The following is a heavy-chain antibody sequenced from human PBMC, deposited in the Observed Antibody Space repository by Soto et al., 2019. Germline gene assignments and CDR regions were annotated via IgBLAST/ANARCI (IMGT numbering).Heavy chain of an antibody. J-gene: IGHJ6*02. CDR3: ARGVTMVRGVIPYYYGMDV. V-gene: IGHV4-61*08. Sequence: PSETLSLTCTVSGGSISSGGYYWSWIRQHPGKGLEWIGYIYYSGSTNYNPSLKSRVTISVDTSKNQFSLKLSSVTAADTAVYYCARGVTMVRGVIPYYYGMDVWGQGTTVTVSS. CDR2: IYYSGST. D-gene: IGHD3-10*01. CDR1: GGSISSGGYY.